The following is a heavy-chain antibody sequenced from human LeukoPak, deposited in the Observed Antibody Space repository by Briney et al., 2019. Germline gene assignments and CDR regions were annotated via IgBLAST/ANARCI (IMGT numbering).Heavy chain of an antibody. J-gene: IGHJ6*02. CDR3: ARDRWDIDYYYGMDV. CDR1: GFTVSSNY. CDR2: IHGGGTT. D-gene: IGHD5-12*01. V-gene: IGHV3-66*01. Sequence: PGGSLRLSCAASGFTVSSNYMSWVRQAPGKGLEWVSVIHGGGTTYYADSVKGRFADSVKGRFTFSRDNSKNTVYLQMNSLTAEDTAVYYCARDRWDIDYYYGMDVWGRGTTATVSS.